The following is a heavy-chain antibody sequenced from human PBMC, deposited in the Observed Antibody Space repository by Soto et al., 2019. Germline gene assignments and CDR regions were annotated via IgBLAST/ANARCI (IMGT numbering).Heavy chain of an antibody. CDR3: VRGWNVPGWFDP. Sequence: QVQLQESGPGLVKPSETLSLTCAVSGGSITSHFWTWIRQTPGTGLEFIGYIHHTGRTHYSPSLKSRVTISMDTSKNQFSLTLTSLTAADTAVYYCVRGWNVPGWFDPWGQGTLVTVSS. CDR1: GGSITSHF. V-gene: IGHV4-59*11. J-gene: IGHJ5*02. CDR2: IHHTGRT. D-gene: IGHD3-10*02.